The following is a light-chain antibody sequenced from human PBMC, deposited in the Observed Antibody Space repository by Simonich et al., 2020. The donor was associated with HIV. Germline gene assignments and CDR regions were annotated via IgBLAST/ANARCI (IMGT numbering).Light chain of an antibody. V-gene: IGKV4-1*01. CDR3: QQYYSTPQT. CDR2: WAS. J-gene: IGKJ1*01. CDR1: QSVLYSSNNKNY. Sequence: DIVMTQSPDSLAVSLGERATINCQSSQSVLYSSNNKNYLAWYHQKPGQPHKLLIYWASTRESGVPDRFSGSGYGPDFTLTISSLQAEDVAVYYCQQYYSTPQTFGQGTKVEIK.